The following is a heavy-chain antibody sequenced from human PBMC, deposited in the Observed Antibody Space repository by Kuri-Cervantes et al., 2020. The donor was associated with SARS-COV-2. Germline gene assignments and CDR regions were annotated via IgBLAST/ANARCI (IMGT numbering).Heavy chain of an antibody. CDR1: GFTFSRHG. J-gene: IGHJ6*02. CDR3: ARFILVRSPEVLGDYYYGMDV. D-gene: IGHD3-10*01. V-gene: IGHV3-33*01. Sequence: GESLKISCAASGFTFSRHGMHWVRQAPGKGLEWVAVTWHDGSIEYYADSVKGRFTISRDNAKNSLYLQMNSLRAADTAVYYCARFILVRSPEVLGDYYYGMDVWGQGTTVTVSS. CDR2: TWHDGSIE.